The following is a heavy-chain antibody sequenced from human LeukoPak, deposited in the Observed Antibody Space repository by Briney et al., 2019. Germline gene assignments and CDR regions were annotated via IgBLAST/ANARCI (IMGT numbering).Heavy chain of an antibody. V-gene: IGHV3-21*01. CDR1: GFSLSNYW. J-gene: IGHJ4*02. CDR2: ISSSSSYI. Sequence: GGSLRLSCAASGFSLSNYWMAWLRQAPGKSLEWVSSISSSSSYIYYADSVKGRFTISRDNAKNSLYLQMNSLRAEDTAVYYCARESWAVAGSFDYWGQGTLVTVSS. D-gene: IGHD6-19*01. CDR3: ARESWAVAGSFDY.